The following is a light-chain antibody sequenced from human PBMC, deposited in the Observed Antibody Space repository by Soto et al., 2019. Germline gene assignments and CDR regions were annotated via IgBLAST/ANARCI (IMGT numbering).Light chain of an antibody. J-gene: IGKJ4*01. CDR3: QKYKSSPRT. Sequence: DIPVTQSPSSLSASLGDRVTITCRANQAISVSLPWFQQQPGKVPKLLIYAASALQAGVPSRLSGSGCGTDFTLTISRLQSEDIATDYCQKYKSSPRTFGGGTKVEI. V-gene: IGKV1-27*01. CDR1: QAISVS. CDR2: AAS.